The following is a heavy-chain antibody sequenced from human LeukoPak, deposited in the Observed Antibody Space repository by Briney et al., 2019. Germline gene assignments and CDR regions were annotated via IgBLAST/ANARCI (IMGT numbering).Heavy chain of an antibody. D-gene: IGHD3-22*01. CDR2: INSSGGST. V-gene: IGHV1-46*01. CDR1: GYTFTSYY. Sequence: ASVKASCKASGYTFTSYYMHWVRQAPGQGLEWMGIINSSGGSTSYAQRFQGRVTMTRDTSTSTVYMELSSLRSEDTAVYYCARDRGSSGYSFDYWGQGTLVTVSS. CDR3: ARDRGSSGYSFDY. J-gene: IGHJ4*02.